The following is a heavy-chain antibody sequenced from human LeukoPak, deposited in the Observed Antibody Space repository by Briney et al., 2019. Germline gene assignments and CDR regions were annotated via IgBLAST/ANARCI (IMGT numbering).Heavy chain of an antibody. Sequence: SETLSLTCTVSGGSISSYYWSWIRQPPGKGLEWVGHIYYLGSTNYNPSLKSRVTISIDTSKNYFSLKLNSVIAADTAVYYCARDRPGRYWYFDLWGRGTLVTVSS. J-gene: IGHJ2*01. V-gene: IGHV4-59*01. CDR3: ARDRPGRYWYFDL. CDR2: IYYLGST. D-gene: IGHD1-14*01. CDR1: GGSISSYY.